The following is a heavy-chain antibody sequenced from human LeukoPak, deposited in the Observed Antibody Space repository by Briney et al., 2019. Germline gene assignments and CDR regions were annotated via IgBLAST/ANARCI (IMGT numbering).Heavy chain of an antibody. V-gene: IGHV4-34*01. CDR3: ARGPATFDY. D-gene: IGHD2-2*01. CDR2: INHSGST. J-gene: IGHJ4*02. CDR1: GDSISGSSHY. Sequence: SETLSLTCSVSGDSISGSSHYWSWIRQPPGKGLEWIGEINHSGSTNYNPSLKSRVTISVDTSKNQFSLKLSSVTAADTAVYYCARGPATFDYWGQGTLVTVSS.